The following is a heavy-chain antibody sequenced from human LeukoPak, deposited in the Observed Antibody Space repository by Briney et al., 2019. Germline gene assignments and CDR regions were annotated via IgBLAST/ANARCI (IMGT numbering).Heavy chain of an antibody. CDR2: ISPNSGGT. Sequence: ASVKVSCKASGYTFTGYYMHWVRQAPGQGLEWMGWISPNSGGTNYAQKFQGRVTMTRDTSISTAYMELSRLRSDVTAVYYCARDFGSSSVSYYYGMDVWGQGTTVTVPS. J-gene: IGHJ6*02. CDR1: GYTFTGYY. D-gene: IGHD6-6*01. V-gene: IGHV1-2*02. CDR3: ARDFGSSSVSYYYGMDV.